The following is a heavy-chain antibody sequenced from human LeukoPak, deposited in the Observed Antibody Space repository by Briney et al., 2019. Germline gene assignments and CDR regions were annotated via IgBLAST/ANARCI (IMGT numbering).Heavy chain of an antibody. V-gene: IGHV1-46*03. CDR2: INPSGGST. CDR1: GYTFTSYY. Sequence: ASVKVSCKASGYTFTSYYMHWVRQAPGQGLEWMGIINPSGGSTSYAQKFQGRVTMTRDTSTSTVYMELSSLRSEDTAVYYCARDRNIVAVPAAYYFDYWGQGTLVTVSS. D-gene: IGHD2-2*01. J-gene: IGHJ4*02. CDR3: ARDRNIVAVPAAYYFDY.